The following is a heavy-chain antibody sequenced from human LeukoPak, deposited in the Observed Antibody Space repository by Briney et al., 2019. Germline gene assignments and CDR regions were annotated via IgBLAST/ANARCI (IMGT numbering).Heavy chain of an antibody. J-gene: IGHJ4*02. Sequence: PGGSLRLSCAASGFTFSSYAMSWVRQAPGKGLEWVSAISGSGGSTYYADSVKGRFTISRDNSKNTLYLQMNSLRAEDTAVYYCAKGEYDYVWGSYCVDYWGQGTLVTVSS. CDR2: ISGSGGST. CDR3: AKGEYDYVWGSYCVDY. CDR1: GFTFSSYA. D-gene: IGHD3-16*01. V-gene: IGHV3-23*01.